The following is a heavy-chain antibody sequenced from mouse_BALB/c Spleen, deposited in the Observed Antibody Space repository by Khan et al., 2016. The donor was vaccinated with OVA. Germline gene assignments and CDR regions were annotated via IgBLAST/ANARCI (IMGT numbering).Heavy chain of an antibody. J-gene: IGHJ3*01. CDR1: GFTFSTYG. D-gene: IGHD1-1*01. CDR2: VSTGGGYT. CDR3: TRLAYYYDSEGFAY. V-gene: IGHV5-6*01. Sequence: EVQLLETGGDLVKPGGSLKLSCAASGFTFSTYGMSWVRQTPDKRLEWVATVSTGGGYTYYPDSVKGRFTISRDNAKNTLYLQMSGLKSEDTAMFYCTRLAYYYDSEGFAYWGQGTLVIVSA.